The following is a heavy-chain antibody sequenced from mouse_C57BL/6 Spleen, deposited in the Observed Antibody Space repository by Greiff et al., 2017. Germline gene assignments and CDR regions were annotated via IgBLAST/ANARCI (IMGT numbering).Heavy chain of an antibody. J-gene: IGHJ4*01. D-gene: IGHD1-1*01. CDR1: GYTFTSYW. V-gene: IGHV1-53*01. Sequence: QVQLQQPGTELVKPGASVKLSCKASGYTFTSYWMHWVKQRPGQGLEWIGNINPSNGGTNYNEKFKSKATLTVDKSSSTAYMQLSSLTSEDSAVYYCAREETTVVAPYAMDYWGQGTSVTVSS. CDR2: INPSNGGT. CDR3: AREETTVVAPYAMDY.